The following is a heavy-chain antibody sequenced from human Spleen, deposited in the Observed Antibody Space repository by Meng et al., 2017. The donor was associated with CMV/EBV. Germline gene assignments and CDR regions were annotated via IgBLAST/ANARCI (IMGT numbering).Heavy chain of an antibody. CDR3: ARVALGDFDY. CDR2: ISSSSSYI. D-gene: IGHD3-3*02. J-gene: IGHJ4*02. Sequence: LSLAASGFTFSSYSMNWVRQAPGKGLEWVSSISSSSSYIYYADSVKGRFTISRDNAKNSLYLQMNSLRAEDTAVYYCARVALGDFDYWGQGTLVTVSS. CDR1: GFTFSSYS. V-gene: IGHV3-21*01.